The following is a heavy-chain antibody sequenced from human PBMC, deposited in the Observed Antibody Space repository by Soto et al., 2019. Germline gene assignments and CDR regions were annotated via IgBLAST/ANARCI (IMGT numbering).Heavy chain of an antibody. CDR3: ARSPQWLGPPLDY. J-gene: IGHJ4*02. Sequence: EVQLLESGGGLVQPGGSLRLSCAASGFTFSSYAMSWVRQAPGKGLEWVSAISGSGGSTYYADSVKGRFTISRDNSKNTLYLQMNSRRAEDTAVYYCARSPQWLGPPLDYWGQGTLVTVSS. D-gene: IGHD6-19*01. CDR1: GFTFSSYA. CDR2: ISGSGGST. V-gene: IGHV3-23*01.